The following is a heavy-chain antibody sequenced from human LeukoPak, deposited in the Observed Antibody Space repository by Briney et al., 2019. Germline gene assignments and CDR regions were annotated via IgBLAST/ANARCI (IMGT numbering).Heavy chain of an antibody. Sequence: GGSLRLSCAASGFTFSNAWMNWVRQAPGKGLEWLGRIKSKYDGGTTDYAAPVKGRFTISRDDSKNTVYLQMDSLKIEDTAVYYCVTGGYFFDYWGHGILVPVSS. CDR3: VTGGYFFDY. CDR1: GFTFSNAW. CDR2: IKSKYDGGTT. V-gene: IGHV3-15*01. D-gene: IGHD2-15*01. J-gene: IGHJ4*01.